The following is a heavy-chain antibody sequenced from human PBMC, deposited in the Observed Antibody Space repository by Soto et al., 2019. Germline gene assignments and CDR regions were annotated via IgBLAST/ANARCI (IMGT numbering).Heavy chain of an antibody. D-gene: IGHD5-18*01. J-gene: IGHJ4*02. V-gene: IGHV3-9*01. CDR2: ISWNSGSI. CDR3: AKDKDTAMVSGFDY. Sequence: QTWGSLRLSCAASGFTFDDYAMHLVRQAPGKCLEWVSGISWNSGSIGYADSVKGRFTISRDNAKNSLYLQMNSLRAEGTALYYCAKDKDTAMVSGFDYWGQGTLVTVSS. CDR1: GFTFDDYA.